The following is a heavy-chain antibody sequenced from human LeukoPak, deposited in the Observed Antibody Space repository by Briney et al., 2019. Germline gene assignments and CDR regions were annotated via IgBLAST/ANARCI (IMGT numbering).Heavy chain of an antibody. D-gene: IGHD1/OR15-1a*01. V-gene: IGHV3-23*01. CDR1: GFTFSSYA. Sequence: QPGRSLRLSCAASGFTFSSYAMHWVRQAPGKGLEWVSTVSGNGVGTYYADSVKGRFTVSRDSSKNTVYLQMNSLRAGDTAVYYCAKRSGSGGNNGYHDYWGQGTLVTVSS. J-gene: IGHJ4*02. CDR2: VSGNGVGT. CDR3: AKRSGSGGNNGYHDY.